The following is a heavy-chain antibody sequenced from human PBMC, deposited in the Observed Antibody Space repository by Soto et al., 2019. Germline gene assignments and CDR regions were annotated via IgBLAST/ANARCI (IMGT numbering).Heavy chain of an antibody. J-gene: IGHJ4*02. V-gene: IGHV4-39*01. CDR1: GGSISSSSYY. D-gene: IGHD3-22*01. CDR2: IYYSGST. CDR3: ARLRGALYYYDSSGYYDY. Sequence: QLQLQESGPGLVKPSETLSLTCTVSGGSISSSSYYWGWIRQPPGKGLEWIGSIYYSGSTYYNPSLKSRVTISVDTSKNQFSLKLSSVTAADTAVYYCARLRGALYYYDSSGYYDYWGQGTLVTVSS.